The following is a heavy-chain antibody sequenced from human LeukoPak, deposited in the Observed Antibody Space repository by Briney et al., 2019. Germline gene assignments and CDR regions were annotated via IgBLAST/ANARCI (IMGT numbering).Heavy chain of an antibody. V-gene: IGHV1-8*03. D-gene: IGHD1-1*01. CDR1: GYTFTSYD. J-gene: IGHJ6*03. Sequence: ASVKVSCKASGYTFTSYDINWVRQATGQGLEWMGWMNPNSGNTGYAQKFQGRVTITRNTSISTAYMELSSMRSEDTAVYYCARGPRYLYMDVWGKGTTVTVSS. CDR2: MNPNSGNT. CDR3: ARGPRYLYMDV.